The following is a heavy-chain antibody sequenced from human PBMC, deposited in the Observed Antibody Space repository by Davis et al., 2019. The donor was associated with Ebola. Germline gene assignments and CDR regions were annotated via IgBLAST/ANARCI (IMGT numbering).Heavy chain of an antibody. Sequence: ASVKVSCKASGYTFTSYGITWVRQAPGQGLEWMGWINPHNGNTNYGQNVQGRVIMTSDTATTTAYMEVGSLRSDDTAVYYCARAQFPTTSDHWGQGTLVIVSS. CDR3: ARAQFPTTSDH. V-gene: IGHV1-18*04. J-gene: IGHJ4*02. D-gene: IGHD1-1*01. CDR1: GYTFTSYG. CDR2: INPHNGNT.